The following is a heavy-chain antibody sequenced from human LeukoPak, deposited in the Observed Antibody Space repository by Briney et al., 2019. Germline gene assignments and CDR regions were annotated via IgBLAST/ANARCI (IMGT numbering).Heavy chain of an antibody. J-gene: IGHJ6*02. D-gene: IGHD6-6*01. Sequence: SETLSLTCAVYGGSFSGYYWSWIRQPPGKGLEWIGEINHSGSTNYNPSLKSRVTISVDTSKNQFSLKLSSVTAADTAVYYCARGRALGQLVGYYYYGMDVWGQGTTVTVSS. CDR1: GGSFSGYY. CDR2: INHSGST. CDR3: ARGRALGQLVGYYYYGMDV. V-gene: IGHV4-34*01.